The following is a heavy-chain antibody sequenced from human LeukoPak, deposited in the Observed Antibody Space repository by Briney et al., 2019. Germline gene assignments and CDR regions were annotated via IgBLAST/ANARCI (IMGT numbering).Heavy chain of an antibody. V-gene: IGHV3-74*03. CDR3: ARGGGIYGLWDY. D-gene: IGHD1-26*01. CDR2: ICSDGSSY. Sequence: PGGSLRLSCAASGFTFSSYWMHWVRQAPGKGLVWVSRICSDGSSYTADSVKGRFTISRDNAKDTLYLQMNSLRVEDTAVYYCARGGGIYGLWDYWGQGTLVTVSS. CDR1: GFTFSSYW. J-gene: IGHJ4*02.